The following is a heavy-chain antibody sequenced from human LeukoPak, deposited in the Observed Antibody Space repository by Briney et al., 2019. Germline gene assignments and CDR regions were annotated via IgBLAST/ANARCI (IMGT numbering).Heavy chain of an antibody. CDR3: ARGGGRYCSSTSCYASDY. CDR1: GGSISSSSYY. J-gene: IGHJ4*02. D-gene: IGHD2-2*01. CDR2: IYTSGST. V-gene: IGHV4-61*02. Sequence: SETLSLTCTVSGGSISSSSYYWSWIRQPAGKGLEWIGRIYTSGSTNYSPSLKSRVTMSVDTSKNQFSLKLSSVTAADTAVHYCARGGGRYCSSTSCYASDYWGQGTLVTVSS.